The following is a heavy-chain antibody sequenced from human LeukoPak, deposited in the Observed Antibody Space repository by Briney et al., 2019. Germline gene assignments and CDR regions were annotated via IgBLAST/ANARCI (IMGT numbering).Heavy chain of an antibody. J-gene: IGHJ4*02. D-gene: IGHD3-22*01. V-gene: IGHV4-39*01. CDR3: ARVGNTQLRYYYDGRGGVDY. Sequence: SETLSLTCTVSGSSISSSTYNWGWIRQPPGKDLEWIGSIYYSGTTYANPSLKSLITISVDTSTNEFFLKLSSVTAADTAVYYCARVGNTQLRYYYDGRGGVDYWGQGTLVTVSS. CDR1: GSSISSSTYN. CDR2: IYYSGTT.